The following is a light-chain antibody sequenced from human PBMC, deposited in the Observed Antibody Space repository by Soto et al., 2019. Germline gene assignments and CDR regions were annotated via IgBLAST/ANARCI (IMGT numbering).Light chain of an antibody. V-gene: IGLV2-14*03. Sequence: QSALTQPASVSGSPGQSITISCTGTSSDVGGYNDVSWYQQHPGKAPKVMIYDVSNRPSGVSNRFSGSKSGNTASLTISGLQAEDEADYYCSSYATSSSYVFGTGTKVTVL. CDR2: DVS. CDR3: SSYATSSSYV. J-gene: IGLJ1*01. CDR1: SSDVGGYND.